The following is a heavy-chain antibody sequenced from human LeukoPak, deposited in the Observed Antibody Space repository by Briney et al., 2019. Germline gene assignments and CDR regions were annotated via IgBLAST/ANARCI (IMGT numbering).Heavy chain of an antibody. Sequence: PSETLSLTCTVSGGSISSSSYYWGWIRQPPGKGLEWIGSIYYSGSTYYNPSLKSRDTISVATSKNQFSLKLSSVTAADTAVYYCARTDGDYTRYYFDYWGQGALVTVSS. J-gene: IGHJ4*02. CDR2: IYYSGST. CDR3: ARTDGDYTRYYFDY. V-gene: IGHV4-39*07. CDR1: GGSISSSSYY. D-gene: IGHD4-17*01.